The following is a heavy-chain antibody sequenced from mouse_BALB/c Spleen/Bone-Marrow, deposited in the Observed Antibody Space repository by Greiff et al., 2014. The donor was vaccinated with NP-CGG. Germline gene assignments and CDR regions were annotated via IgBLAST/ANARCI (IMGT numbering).Heavy chain of an antibody. CDR1: GYTFSSYW. V-gene: IGHV1-9*01. CDR3: ARGGYDTSIFAY. J-gene: IGHJ3*01. D-gene: IGHD2-3*01. Sequence: VQLQESGAELMKPGASVKISCKATGYTFSSYWIEWVNQRPGHGLEWVGEILPGSGTTHYNEKFKGKATFTADTSSNTAYMQRSSLTSEDSAVYYCARGGYDTSIFAYWGQGTLVTVSA. CDR2: ILPGSGTT.